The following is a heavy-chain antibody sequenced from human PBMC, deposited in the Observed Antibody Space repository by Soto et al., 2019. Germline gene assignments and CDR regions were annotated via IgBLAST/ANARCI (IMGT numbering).Heavy chain of an antibody. CDR3: ARSRSGAVPDSFGY. D-gene: IGHD3-3*01. Sequence: QVQLVESGGRVVQPGGSRRLSCAASGFGFSRYAINWFRQAPGKGLEWVAVISKDGSVNYYADSVRGRFSISRDKSKNTVYLEMNELRGDDTAIFYCARSRSGAVPDSFGYWGQGTLVTVSS. J-gene: IGHJ1*01. CDR1: GFGFSRYA. CDR2: ISKDGSVN. V-gene: IGHV3-30-3*01.